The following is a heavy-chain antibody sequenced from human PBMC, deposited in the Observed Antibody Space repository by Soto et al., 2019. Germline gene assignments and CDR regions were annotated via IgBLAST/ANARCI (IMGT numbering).Heavy chain of an antibody. J-gene: IGHJ6*02. CDR3: ARGPVYYYYGMDV. V-gene: IGHV3-7*03. Sequence: GSLRLSCAASGFTFSSDWMSWVRPAPGKGLEWVANIKQDGSEKYYVDSVKGRFTISRDNAKNSLYLQMNSLRAEDTAVYYCARGPVYYYYGMDVWGQGTTVTVS. CDR2: IKQDGSEK. CDR1: GFTFSSDW. D-gene: IGHD4-17*01.